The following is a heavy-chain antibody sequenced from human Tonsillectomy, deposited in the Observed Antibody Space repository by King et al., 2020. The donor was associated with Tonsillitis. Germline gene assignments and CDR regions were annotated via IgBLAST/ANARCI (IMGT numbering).Heavy chain of an antibody. D-gene: IGHD6-13*01. J-gene: IGHJ1*01. CDR1: GGSLSGYY. CDR2: INHSGST. V-gene: IGHV4-34*01. CDR3: ARGGNSSWYDPKFSQL. Sequence: VQLQQWGAGLLKPSETLSLSCAVYGGSLSGYYWSWIRQPPGKGLEWIGEINHSGSTNYNPSLKSRVTVSVDTSKSQFSLKVRSVTAADTAVYYCARGGNSSWYDPKFSQLWGQGTLVTVSS.